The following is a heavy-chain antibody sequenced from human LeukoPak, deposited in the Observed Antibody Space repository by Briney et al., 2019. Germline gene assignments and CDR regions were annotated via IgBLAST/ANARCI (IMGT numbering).Heavy chain of an antibody. CDR1: GGSFSGYY. Sequence: PSETLSLTCAVYGGSFSGYYWSWIRQPPGKGLEWIGEINHSGSTNYNPSLKGRVTISVDTSKNQFSLKLSSVTAADTAVYYCARGRYYYGSGSYYSITYWGQGTLVTVSS. CDR3: ARGRYYYGSGSYYSITY. J-gene: IGHJ4*02. D-gene: IGHD3-10*01. V-gene: IGHV4-34*01. CDR2: INHSGST.